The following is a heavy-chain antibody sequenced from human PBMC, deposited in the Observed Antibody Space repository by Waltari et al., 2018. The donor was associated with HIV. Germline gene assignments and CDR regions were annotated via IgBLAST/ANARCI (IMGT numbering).Heavy chain of an antibody. CDR3: ARDRARTTDYYYYGMDV. Sequence: QVQLVQSGAEVKKPGASVKVSCKASGYTFTGYYMHWVRQAPGQGLELMGWSNPNSVGTNYAKKFQGRVTMTRDTSTSTDYMELSRLGSDDTAVYYCARDRARTTDYYYYGMDVWGQGTTVTVSS. D-gene: IGHD1-7*01. CDR2: SNPNSVGT. J-gene: IGHJ6*02. CDR1: GYTFTGYY. V-gene: IGHV1-2*02.